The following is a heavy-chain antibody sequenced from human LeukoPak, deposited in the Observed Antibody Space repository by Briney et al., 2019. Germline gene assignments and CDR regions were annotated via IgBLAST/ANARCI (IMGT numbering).Heavy chain of an antibody. J-gene: IGHJ3*02. CDR3: ARDRGSSGWYGDVFDI. CDR2: IYYSGST. D-gene: IGHD6-19*01. Sequence: SETLSLTCTVSGGSISSYYWSWIRQPPGKGLEWIGYIYYSGSTNYNPSLKSRVTISVDTSKNQFSLKLSSVTAADTAVYYCARDRGSSGWYGDVFDIWGQGTMVTVSS. CDR1: GGSISSYY. V-gene: IGHV4-59*01.